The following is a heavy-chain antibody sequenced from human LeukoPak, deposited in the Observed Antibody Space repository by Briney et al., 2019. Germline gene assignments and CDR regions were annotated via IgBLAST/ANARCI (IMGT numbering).Heavy chain of an antibody. CDR1: GFTFSNYW. V-gene: IGHV3-7*01. Sequence: PGGSLRLSCAASGFTFSNYWMSWVRQAPGKGLEWVAVISKDGSKTYHTDSLRGRFTISRDNAKNSLYLQMNSLRAEDTAVYYCARDRPLDYWGQGTLVTVSS. CDR3: ARDRPLDY. CDR2: ISKDGSKT. J-gene: IGHJ4*02.